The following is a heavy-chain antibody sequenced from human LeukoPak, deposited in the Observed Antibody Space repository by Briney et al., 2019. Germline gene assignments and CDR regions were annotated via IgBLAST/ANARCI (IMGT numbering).Heavy chain of an antibody. J-gene: IGHJ4*02. CDR3: ARVATVTTYYFDY. CDR1: GGSFSGYY. D-gene: IGHD4-17*01. V-gene: IGHV4-34*01. Sequence: SETLSLTCAVYGGSFSGYYWSWIRQPPGKGLEWIGEINHSGSTNYNPSLKSRVTISVDTSKNQFSLKLSSVTAADTAVYYCARVATVTTYYFDYWGQGTLVTVSS. CDR2: INHSGST.